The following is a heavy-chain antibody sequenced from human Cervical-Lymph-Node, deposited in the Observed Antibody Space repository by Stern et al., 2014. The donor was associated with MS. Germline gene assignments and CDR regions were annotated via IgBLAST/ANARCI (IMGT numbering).Heavy chain of an antibody. CDR2: ISRAGTRT. V-gene: IGHV3-11*01. CDR1: GFTFTDYY. D-gene: IGHD3-22*01. CDR3: VRDLSRDSRTPTDY. J-gene: IGHJ4*02. Sequence: EQLVESGGGLVKPGGSLRLSCAASGFTFTDYYMSWIRQAPGKGPAWISYISRAGTRTYSADSVQGRFTISRDNAKNSLYLQMDSLRAGDTAVYYCVRDLSRDSRTPTDYWGQGTLVTVSS.